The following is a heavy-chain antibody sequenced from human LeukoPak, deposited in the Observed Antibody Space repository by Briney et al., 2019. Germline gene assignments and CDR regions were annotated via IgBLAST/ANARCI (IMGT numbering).Heavy chain of an antibody. D-gene: IGHD3-10*01. J-gene: IGHJ6*02. CDR1: GFTFSSYA. CDR2: ISGSGGST. Sequence: GGSLGLSCAASGFTFSSYAMSWVRQAPGKGLEWVSAISGSGGSTYYADSVKGRFTISRDNSKNTLYLQMNSLRAEDTAVYYCAKDPKGRYYYYGMDVWGQGTTVTVSS. CDR3: AKDPKGRYYYYGMDV. V-gene: IGHV3-23*01.